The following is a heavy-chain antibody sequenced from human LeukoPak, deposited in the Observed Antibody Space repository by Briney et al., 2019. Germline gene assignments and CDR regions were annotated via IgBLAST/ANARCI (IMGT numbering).Heavy chain of an antibody. CDR2: INSDGTSI. Sequence: GGSLRLSCAASGFTFSDYWMHWVRQAPGKGLVWVSRINSDGTSINYADSVKGRFTISRDNAKNTLYLQMSSLRAEDTAVYYCARDRWNFDYWGQGTLVTVSS. D-gene: IGHD4-23*01. J-gene: IGHJ4*02. V-gene: IGHV3-74*01. CDR1: GFTFSDYW. CDR3: ARDRWNFDY.